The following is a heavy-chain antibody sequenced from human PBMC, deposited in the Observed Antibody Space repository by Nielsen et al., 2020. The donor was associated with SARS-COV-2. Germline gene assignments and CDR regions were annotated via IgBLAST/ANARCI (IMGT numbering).Heavy chain of an antibody. CDR1: GFSVSDSA. CDR2: ISFAGTYE. V-gene: IGHV3-30*04. CDR3: ARVYGEYADYFDN. J-gene: IGHJ4*02. D-gene: IGHD4-17*01. Sequence: GESLKISCGASGFSVSDSAMGWVRQAPGKGLEWVAVISFAGTYEDYADSVKGRFTISRDNSKNSLFLRMDSLRGDDTAIYYCARVYGEYADYFDNWGQGTLVTVSS.